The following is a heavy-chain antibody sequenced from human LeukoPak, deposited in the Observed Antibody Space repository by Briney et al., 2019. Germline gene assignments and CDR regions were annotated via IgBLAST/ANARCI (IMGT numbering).Heavy chain of an antibody. Sequence: ASVKVSCKASGGTFSSYAISWVRQAPGQGLEWMGWISAYNGSTNYAQKLQGRVTMTTDTSTSTAYMELRSLRSDDTAVYYCARTTASGAFGAPGTHWGQGTLVTVSS. V-gene: IGHV1-18*01. CDR2: ISAYNGST. CDR3: ARTTASGAFGAPGTH. J-gene: IGHJ4*02. D-gene: IGHD3-16*01. CDR1: GGTFSSYA.